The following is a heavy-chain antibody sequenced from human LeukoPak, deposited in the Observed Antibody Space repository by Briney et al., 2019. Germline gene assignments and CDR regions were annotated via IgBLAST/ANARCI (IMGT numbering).Heavy chain of an antibody. D-gene: IGHD3-22*01. CDR2: IYYSGST. CDR3: ARDYYDSSGYYSHWFDP. V-gene: IGHV4-39*02. CDR1: GGSISSSSYS. Sequence: SETLSLTCTVSGGSISSSSYSWGWIRQPPGKGLEWIGSIYYSGSTYYNPSLKSRATISVDTSKNQFSLKLSSVTAADTAVYYCARDYYDSSGYYSHWFDPWGQGTLVTVSS. J-gene: IGHJ5*02.